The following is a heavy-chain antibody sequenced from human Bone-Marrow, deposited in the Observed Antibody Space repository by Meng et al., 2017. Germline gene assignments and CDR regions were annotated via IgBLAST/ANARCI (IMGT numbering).Heavy chain of an antibody. CDR3: ASLYGDSSVWYLDL. J-gene: IGHJ2*01. Sequence: QVQLQESGQGLGKPSQPLSLTCTVSGGSISSGHHYWSWIRQHPGKGLEYIGYIYYSGSTYYNPSLKSRVIISVDTSKNQFSLRLNSVTAADTAVYYCASLYGDSSVWYLDLWGRGTLVTVSS. CDR1: GGSISSGHHY. CDR2: IYYSGST. D-gene: IGHD4-17*01. V-gene: IGHV4-31*03.